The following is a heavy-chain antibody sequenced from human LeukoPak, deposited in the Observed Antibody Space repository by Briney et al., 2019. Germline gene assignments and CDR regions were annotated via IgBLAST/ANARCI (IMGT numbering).Heavy chain of an antibody. CDR3: AKDRRRARYYYDSSGYLDGGY. V-gene: IGHV3-30*02. CDR2: IRYDGSNK. Sequence: GGSLRLSCAASGFTFSSYGMHWVRQAPGKGLEWVAFIRYDGSNKYYADSVKGRFTISRDNSKNTLYLQMNSLRAEDTAVYYCAKDRRRARYYYDSSGYLDGGYWGQGTLVTVSS. J-gene: IGHJ4*02. CDR1: GFTFSSYG. D-gene: IGHD3-22*01.